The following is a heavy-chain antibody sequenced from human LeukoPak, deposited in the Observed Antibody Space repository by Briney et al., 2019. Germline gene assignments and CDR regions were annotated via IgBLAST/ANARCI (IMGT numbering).Heavy chain of an antibody. J-gene: IGHJ3*02. V-gene: IGHV1-18*01. CDR1: GYTFTDFG. Sequence: ASVKVSCKASGYTFTDFGVSWVRQAPGQGLEWMGWISAYNGNTNYVQKLQGRVTMTTDTSTSTAYMELRSLRSDDTAVYYCARDAPTSYYDFWSGYSPDDAFDIWGQGTMVTVSS. CDR2: ISAYNGNT. CDR3: ARDAPTSYYDFWSGYSPDDAFDI. D-gene: IGHD3-3*01.